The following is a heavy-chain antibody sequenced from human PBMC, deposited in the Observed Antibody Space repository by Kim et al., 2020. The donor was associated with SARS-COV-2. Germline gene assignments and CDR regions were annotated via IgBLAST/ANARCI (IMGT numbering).Heavy chain of an antibody. V-gene: IGHV3-33*05. CDR1: GFTFSSYG. D-gene: IGHD1-20*01. Sequence: GGSLRLSCAASGFTFSSYGMHWVRQAPGKGLEWVAVISYDGSNKYYADSVKGRFTISRDNSKNTLYLQMNSLRAEDTAVYYCAREARYNWNESGLDYWGHGTLVTVSS. J-gene: IGHJ4*01. CDR2: ISYDGSNK. CDR3: AREARYNWNESGLDY.